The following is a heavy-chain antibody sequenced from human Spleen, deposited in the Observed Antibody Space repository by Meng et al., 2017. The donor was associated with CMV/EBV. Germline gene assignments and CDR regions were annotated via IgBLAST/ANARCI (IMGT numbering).Heavy chain of an antibody. V-gene: IGHV3-7*04. J-gene: IGHJ4*02. CDR2: IGKEGRDI. D-gene: IGHD3-9*01. Sequence: GQLLGAGGGLVRPWGSLRLSCAASGFNLSNYWMTWVRRSPGKGLEWVANIGKEGRDIYYVDSVKGRFTISRDNAKNSLYLQMNSLRVDDTAVYYCARDPDWHQFDYWGQGTLVTVSS. CDR3: ARDPDWHQFDY. CDR1: GFNLSNYW.